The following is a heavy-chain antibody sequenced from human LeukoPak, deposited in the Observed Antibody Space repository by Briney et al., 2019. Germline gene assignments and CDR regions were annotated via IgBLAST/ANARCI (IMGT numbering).Heavy chain of an antibody. J-gene: IGHJ4*02. CDR3: AKGWQRSRYQLLQGYYFDY. D-gene: IGHD2-2*01. CDR1: GFTFSSYA. Sequence: GGSLRLSCAASGFTFSSYAMSWVRQAPGKGLEWVSAISGSGGSTYYADSGKGRFTISRDNSKNTLYLQMNSLRAEDTAVYYCAKGWQRSRYQLLQGYYFDYWGQGTLVTVSS. CDR2: ISGSGGST. V-gene: IGHV3-23*01.